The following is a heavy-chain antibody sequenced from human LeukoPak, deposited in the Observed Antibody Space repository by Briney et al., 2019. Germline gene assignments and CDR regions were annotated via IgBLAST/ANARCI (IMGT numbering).Heavy chain of an antibody. V-gene: IGHV1-18*04. D-gene: IGHD3-16*01. Sequence: EASVKVSCKASGYTFTSNYIHWVRQAPGQGLEWMGWISAYNGNTNYAQKLQGRVTMTTDTSTSTAYMELRSLRSDDTAVYYCARDLSVMDYWGQGTLVTVSS. CDR1: GYTFTSNY. CDR2: ISAYNGNT. J-gene: IGHJ4*02. CDR3: ARDLSVMDY.